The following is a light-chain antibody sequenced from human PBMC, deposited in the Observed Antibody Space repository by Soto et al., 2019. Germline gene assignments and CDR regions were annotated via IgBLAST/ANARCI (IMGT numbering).Light chain of an antibody. CDR3: LQHHTYPRT. V-gene: IGKV1-17*01. CDR1: QDIISN. Sequence: IHMTQSPSSLSASVGDRFTITCRASQDIISNLGWFQQKPGKAPKRLLYAASSLQSGVPSRFRGSGSGTEVTLTISSLQPEDVETYYCLQHHTYPRTFGPGTKVDIK. CDR2: AAS. J-gene: IGKJ3*01.